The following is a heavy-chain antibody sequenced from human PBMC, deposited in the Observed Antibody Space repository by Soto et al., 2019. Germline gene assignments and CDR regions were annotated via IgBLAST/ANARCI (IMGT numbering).Heavy chain of an antibody. CDR1: GFTFSTRA. D-gene: IGHD3-16*01. CDR2: ISSSSSNI. CDR3: ASDRSLGSNWYYYLES. J-gene: IGHJ4*02. V-gene: IGHV3-48*02. Sequence: LRLSCAASGFTFSTRAMNWVRQFPGRGLEWVSYISSSSSNIVHADSVKGRFTVSRDNAKSSLYLQMNSLRDEDTAVYYCASDRSLGSNWYYYLESWGQGTLVTVSS.